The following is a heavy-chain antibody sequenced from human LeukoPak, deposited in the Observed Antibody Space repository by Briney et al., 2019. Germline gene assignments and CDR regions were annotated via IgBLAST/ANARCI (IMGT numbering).Heavy chain of an antibody. D-gene: IGHD4-23*01. CDR3: ARDLSLGYGGNLRYYYGMDV. V-gene: IGHV3-23*01. CDR2: ISGSGGST. Sequence: GGSLRLSCAASGFTFSTYAMSWVRQAPGKGLDWVSGISGSGGSTYYADSVKGRFTISRDNSKTTLYLQMNSLRAEDTAVYYCARDLSLGYGGNLRYYYGMDVWGQGTTVTVSS. CDR1: GFTFSTYA. J-gene: IGHJ6*02.